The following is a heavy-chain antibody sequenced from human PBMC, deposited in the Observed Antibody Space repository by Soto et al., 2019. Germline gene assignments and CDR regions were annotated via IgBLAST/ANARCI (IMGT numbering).Heavy chain of an antibody. J-gene: IGHJ5*02. CDR1: GFTFCSYA. Sequence: QVQLVESGGGVVQPGRSLRLSCAASGFTFCSYAMHWVRQAPGKGLEWVAVISYDGSNKYYADSVKGRFTISRDNSKNTLYLQMNSLRAEDTAVYYCARECGSSSARRFDPWGQGTLVTVSS. D-gene: IGHD6-6*01. CDR3: ARECGSSSARRFDP. V-gene: IGHV3-30-3*01. CDR2: ISYDGSNK.